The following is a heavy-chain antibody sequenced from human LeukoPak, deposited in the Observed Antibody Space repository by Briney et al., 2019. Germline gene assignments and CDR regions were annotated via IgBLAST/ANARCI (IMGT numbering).Heavy chain of an antibody. CDR1: GFTFSGSA. CDR2: ISSNGGST. V-gene: IGHV3-64*01. D-gene: IGHD3-9*01. Sequence: GGSLRLSCAASGFTFSGSAMHWVRQAPGKGLEYVSAISSNGGSTYYANSVKGRFTISRDNSKNTLYLQMGSLRAEDMAVYYCARAGSVLRYFDWSYDYWGQGTLVTVSS. CDR3: ARAGSVLRYFDWSYDY. J-gene: IGHJ4*02.